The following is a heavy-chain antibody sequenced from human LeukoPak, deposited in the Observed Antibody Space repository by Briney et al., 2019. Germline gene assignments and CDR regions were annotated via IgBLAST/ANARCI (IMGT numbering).Heavy chain of an antibody. CDR1: RFTFSSAW. V-gene: IGHV3-15*01. Sequence: PGGSLRLSCAASRFTFSSAWMKWVRQAPGKGLEWVGRIKSKADGETTDYAAPVKGRFNISRDDSNNMVYLQMNSLKIEDTAVYYCAIDEPNYAPYDFDYWGQGTLVTVSS. D-gene: IGHD4/OR15-4a*01. J-gene: IGHJ4*02. CDR3: AIDEPNYAPYDFDY. CDR2: IKSKADGETT.